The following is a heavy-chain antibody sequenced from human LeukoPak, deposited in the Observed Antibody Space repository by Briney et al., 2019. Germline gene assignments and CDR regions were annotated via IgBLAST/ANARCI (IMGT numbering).Heavy chain of an antibody. D-gene: IGHD6-19*01. Sequence: GGSLRLSCVASGFTFSSYGMIWVRQAPGKGLEWVSYISISSSSIYYADSMKGRITISRDNAKNSLNLQMNSLRAEDTAVYYCARGKYSSAWSDYWGQGTLVTVSS. J-gene: IGHJ4*02. CDR3: ARGKYSSAWSDY. CDR1: GFTFSSYG. V-gene: IGHV3-21*01. CDR2: ISISSSSI.